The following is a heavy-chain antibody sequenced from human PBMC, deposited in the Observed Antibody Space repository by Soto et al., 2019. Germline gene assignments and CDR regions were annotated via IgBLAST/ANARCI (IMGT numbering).Heavy chain of an antibody. CDR2: IYTSGST. Sequence: SETLSLTCTVSVGSISSYYWSWIRQPAGKGLEWIGRIYTSGSTNYNPSLKSRVTMSVDTSKNQFSLKLSSVTAADTAVYYCARYWDSGSYYYGIDVWGQGTTVTGAS. CDR3: ARYWDSGSYYYGIDV. V-gene: IGHV4-4*07. D-gene: IGHD2-8*02. CDR1: VGSISSYY. J-gene: IGHJ6*02.